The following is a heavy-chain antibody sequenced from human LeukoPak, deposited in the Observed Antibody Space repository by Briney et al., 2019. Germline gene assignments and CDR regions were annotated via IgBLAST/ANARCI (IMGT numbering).Heavy chain of an antibody. CDR1: GASISSYY. Sequence: SETLSLTCTVSGASISSYYWSWIRQPPGKGLEWIGFIYYTGSTNNNPSLKSRVTISVDTSKNQISLKLSSVTTADTAVYYCARGGATIFGVAYFDYWGQGTLVTVSS. D-gene: IGHD3-3*01. J-gene: IGHJ4*02. V-gene: IGHV4-59*01. CDR3: ARGGATIFGVAYFDY. CDR2: IYYTGST.